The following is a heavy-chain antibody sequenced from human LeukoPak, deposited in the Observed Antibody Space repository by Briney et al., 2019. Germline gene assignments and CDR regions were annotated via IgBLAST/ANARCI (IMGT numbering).Heavy chain of an antibody. Sequence: SETLSLTCTVSGGSISSGGYYWSWIRQHPRKGLEWIGYIYYSGSTYYNPSLKSRVTISVDTSKNQFSLKLSSVTAADTAVYYCARETYYYDSSGYYYASGLDYWGQGTLVTVSS. CDR2: IYYSGST. V-gene: IGHV4-31*03. CDR1: GGSISSGGYY. D-gene: IGHD3-22*01. CDR3: ARETYYYDSSGYYYASGLDY. J-gene: IGHJ4*02.